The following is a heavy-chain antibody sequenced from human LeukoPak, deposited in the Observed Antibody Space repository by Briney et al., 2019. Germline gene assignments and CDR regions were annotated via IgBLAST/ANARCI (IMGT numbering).Heavy chain of an antibody. CDR1: GFTFSNYA. CDR3: VIWGDYDVLTGYYVPDY. Sequence: QPGGSLRLSCVASGFTFSNYAMSWVRQAPGKGLEWVSAITGSGTNRYYADSLKGRFTTSRDNSKNTVFLQMNSLRNEDTAIYYCVIWGDYDVLTGYYVPDYWGQGTLVTVAS. D-gene: IGHD3-9*01. V-gene: IGHV3-23*01. J-gene: IGHJ4*02. CDR2: ITGSGTNR.